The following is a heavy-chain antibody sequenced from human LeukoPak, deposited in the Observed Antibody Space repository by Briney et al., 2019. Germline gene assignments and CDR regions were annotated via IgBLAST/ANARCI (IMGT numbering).Heavy chain of an antibody. CDR2: IYSGGRT. Sequence: PGGSLRLSCAASGFIVSNNDMSWVRQAPGKGLEWVSLIYSGGRTYYADSVKGRFTISRDSSKNTLYLQMNSLRGEDTAVYYCARGCFYDRSPYCPFDYWGQGTLVTVSS. CDR3: ARGCFYDRSPYCPFDY. V-gene: IGHV3-53*01. CDR1: GFIVSNND. D-gene: IGHD3-22*01. J-gene: IGHJ4*02.